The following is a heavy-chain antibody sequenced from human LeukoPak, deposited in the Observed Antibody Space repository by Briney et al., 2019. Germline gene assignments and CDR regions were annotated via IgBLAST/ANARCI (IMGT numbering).Heavy chain of an antibody. CDR1: GVHISSYY. CDR2: IYYSGST. CDR3: ARAMRYYDSSGYLNLQWYFDL. Sequence: SETLSLTCTVSGVHISSYYWSWLRQPPGKGLEGVGYIYYSGSTNYNPSLKSRVTISVDTSKNQFSLKLSSVTAADTAVYYCARAMRYYDSSGYLNLQWYFDLWGRGTLVTVSS. J-gene: IGHJ2*01. D-gene: IGHD3-22*01. V-gene: IGHV4-59*01.